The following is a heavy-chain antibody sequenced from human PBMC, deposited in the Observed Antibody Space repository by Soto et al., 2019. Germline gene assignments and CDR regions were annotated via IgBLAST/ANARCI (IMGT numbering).Heavy chain of an antibody. CDR1: GFTFSDYG. Sequence: EVQLWESGGGLVQPGGSLRLSCVASGFTFSDYGMSWVRQAPGKGLEWVAGITAFGGGTYNADSVEGRFTISRDNSKRTVYLKVNSLRPEDTAIYYCGKGHSTTFGVYHSFGMDVWGHGPTFPVSS. CDR3: GKGHSTTFGVYHSFGMDV. CDR2: ITAFGGGT. V-gene: IGHV3-23*01. D-gene: IGHD2-2*01. J-gene: IGHJ6*02.